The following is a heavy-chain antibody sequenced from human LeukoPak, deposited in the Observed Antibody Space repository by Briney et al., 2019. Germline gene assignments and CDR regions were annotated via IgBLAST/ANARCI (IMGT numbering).Heavy chain of an antibody. D-gene: IGHD6-19*01. CDR1: GYTFTSYA. CDR2: INTNTGNP. J-gene: IGHJ6*03. V-gene: IGHV7-4-1*02. Sequence: ASVKVSCKASGYTFTSYAMNWVRQAPGQGLEWMGWINTNTGNPAYAQGFTGRFVFSLDTSVSTAYLQISSLKAEDTAVYYCARDRRVWLLNPTSMDVWGKGTTVTVSS. CDR3: ARDRRVWLLNPTSMDV.